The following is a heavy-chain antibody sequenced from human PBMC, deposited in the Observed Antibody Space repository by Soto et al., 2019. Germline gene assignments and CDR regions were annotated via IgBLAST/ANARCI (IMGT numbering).Heavy chain of an antibody. CDR3: ARNVPVTTLGY. V-gene: IGHV3-66*01. CDR1: GVTVSNNY. Sequence: EVKLVASGGGLVQPGGSLRLSCAASGVTVSNNYMTWVRQAPGKGLELVSSIYSTGNTFYADSVKGRFTISRDNSKNTLYLQMNSLRVEDTAVYYCARNVPVTTLGYWGQGTLVTVSS. J-gene: IGHJ4*02. CDR2: IYSTGNT. D-gene: IGHD4-17*01.